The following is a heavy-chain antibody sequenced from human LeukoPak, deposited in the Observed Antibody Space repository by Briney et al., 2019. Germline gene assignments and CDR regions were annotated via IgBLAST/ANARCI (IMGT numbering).Heavy chain of an antibody. CDR2: IYYSGST. Sequence: SXTLSLTCTVSGGSISSSSYYWGWIRQPQGKGLEWIGSIYYSGSTYYNPSLKSRVTISVDTSKNQFSLKLSSVTAADTAVYYCAGSLNYDFWSGYLNWFDPWGQGTLVTVSS. V-gene: IGHV4-39*01. D-gene: IGHD3-3*01. J-gene: IGHJ5*02. CDR3: AGSLNYDFWSGYLNWFDP. CDR1: GGSISSSSYY.